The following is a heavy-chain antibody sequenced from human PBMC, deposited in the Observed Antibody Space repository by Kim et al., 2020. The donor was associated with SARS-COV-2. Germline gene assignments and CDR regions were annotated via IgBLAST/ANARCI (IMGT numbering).Heavy chain of an antibody. D-gene: IGHD3-10*01. CDR1: GGTFSSYA. J-gene: IGHJ5*02. CDR2: IIPIFGTA. V-gene: IGHV1-69*13. Sequence: SVKVSCKASGGTFSSYAISWVRQAPGQGLEWMGGIIPIFGTANYAQKFQGRVTITADESTSTAYMELSSLRSEDTAVYYCARDHPPYYGSGSYWVWGSWFDPWGQGTLVTVSS. CDR3: ARDHPPYYGSGSYWVWGSWFDP.